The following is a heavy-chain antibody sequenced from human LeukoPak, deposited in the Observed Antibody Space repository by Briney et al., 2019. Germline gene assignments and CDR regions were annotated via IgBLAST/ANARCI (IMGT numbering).Heavy chain of an antibody. CDR1: GFTFSNYA. CDR2: ISGSGGST. J-gene: IGHJ4*02. CDR3: AKGVLTVTLTLLDY. V-gene: IGHV3-23*01. D-gene: IGHD4-17*01. Sequence: QAGGSLRLSCAASGFTFSNYAMSWVRQAPGKGLEWVSGISGSGGSTYYADSVKGRFTISRDNSKNTLYLQMNSLRAEDTAVYFCAKGVLTVTLTLLDYWGQGTLVTVSS.